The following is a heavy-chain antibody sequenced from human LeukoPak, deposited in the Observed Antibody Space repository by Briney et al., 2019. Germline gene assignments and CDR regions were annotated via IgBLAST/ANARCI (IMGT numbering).Heavy chain of an antibody. CDR1: GGSISSSSYY. CDR3: ARDNYYDSSGYQG. D-gene: IGHD3-22*01. J-gene: IGHJ4*02. V-gene: IGHV4-39*01. CDR2: IYYSGST. Sequence: MASETLSLTCTVSGGSISSSSYYWGWIRQPPGKGLEWIGSIYYSGSTYYNPSLKSRVTISVDTSKNQFSLKLSSVTAADTAVYYCARDNYYDSSGYQGWGQGTLVTVSS.